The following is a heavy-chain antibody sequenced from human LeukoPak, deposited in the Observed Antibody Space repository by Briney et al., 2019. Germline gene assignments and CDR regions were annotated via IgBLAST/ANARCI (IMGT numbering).Heavy chain of an antibody. Sequence: PGGSLRLSCAASGFTFSGNSMTWVRQAPGKGLEWVANIKQDGSEKYYVDSVKGRFTISRDNAKNSLYLQMNSLRAEDTAVYYCARGRSVDYWGQGTLVTVSS. J-gene: IGHJ4*02. D-gene: IGHD1-26*01. CDR2: IKQDGSEK. CDR3: ARGRSVDY. CDR1: GFTFSGNS. V-gene: IGHV3-7*04.